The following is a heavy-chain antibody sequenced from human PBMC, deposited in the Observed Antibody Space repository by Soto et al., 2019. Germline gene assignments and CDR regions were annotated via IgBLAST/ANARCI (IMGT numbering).Heavy chain of an antibody. CDR1: GDTISTGGYS. Sequence: PSETLSLTCGVSGDTISTGGYSWAWIRQPPGKALEWIGHTYHSGNPYYNPSLKSRVTISVDTFKNRFSLNLNSVTAADTAVYYCASTYYYDSSTYLGGNWGQGTLVTVSS. D-gene: IGHD3-22*01. CDR3: ASTYYYDSSTYLGGN. CDR2: TYHSGNP. J-gene: IGHJ4*02. V-gene: IGHV4-30-2*03.